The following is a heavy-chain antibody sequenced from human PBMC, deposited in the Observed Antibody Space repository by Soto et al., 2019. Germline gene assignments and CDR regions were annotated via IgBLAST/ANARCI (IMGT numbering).Heavy chain of an antibody. CDR1: GFTFSSYL. CDR3: VRGDGDYYGGNGYLGRH. CDR2: LKSDGSGT. Sequence: GSLRLSCAASGFTFSSYLMHWVRQAPGKGLVWVSRLKSDGSGTTYADSVKGRLTISRDNANHTLYLQMNSLRAEDTAVYYCVRGDGDYYGGNGYLGRHWGQGTLVTVSS. J-gene: IGHJ4*02. V-gene: IGHV3-74*01. D-gene: IGHD3-10*01.